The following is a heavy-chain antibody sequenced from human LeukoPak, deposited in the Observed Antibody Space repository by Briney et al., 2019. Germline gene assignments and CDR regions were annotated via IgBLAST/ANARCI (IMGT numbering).Heavy chain of an antibody. D-gene: IGHD5-24*01. CDR2: INDSGRRT. CDR1: GFSFSNYW. CDR3: ASSTYNYDYALDV. Sequence: GGSLRLSCTASGFSFSNYWMSWVRQAPGKGLEWVSLINDSGRRTYYADSVKGRFTVSRDNSKYTLYLQMNSLRVEDTAVYYCASSTYNYDYALDVWGQGTTVTVSS. J-gene: IGHJ6*02. V-gene: IGHV3-23*01.